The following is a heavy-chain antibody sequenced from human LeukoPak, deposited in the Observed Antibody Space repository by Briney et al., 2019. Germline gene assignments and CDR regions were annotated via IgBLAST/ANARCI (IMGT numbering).Heavy chain of an antibody. D-gene: IGHD6-13*01. J-gene: IGHJ4*02. CDR1: GGSFSGYY. CDR3: ARRGYSSSWYYFDY. CDR2: INHSGST. Sequence: SETPSLTCAVYGGSFSGYYWSWIRQPPGKGLEWIGEINHSGSTNYNPSLKSRVTISVDTSKNQFSLKLSSVTAADTAVYYCARRGYSSSWYYFDYWGQGTLVTVSS. V-gene: IGHV4-34*01.